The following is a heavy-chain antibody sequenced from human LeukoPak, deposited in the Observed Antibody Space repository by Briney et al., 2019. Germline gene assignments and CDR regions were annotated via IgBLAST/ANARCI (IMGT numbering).Heavy chain of an antibody. CDR2: ISDSGDKT. CDR1: GFTFSNYA. CDR3: AKDGGGYCNNSSC. Sequence: GGSLRLSCAASGFTFSNYAMSWVRQAPGKGLECVSAISDSGDKTDYADSVRGRFTIYRDNSKDTLYLQMNSLGAADTALYYCAKDGGGYCNNSSCWGQGTLVTVSS. J-gene: IGHJ4*02. V-gene: IGHV3-23*01. D-gene: IGHD2-2*01.